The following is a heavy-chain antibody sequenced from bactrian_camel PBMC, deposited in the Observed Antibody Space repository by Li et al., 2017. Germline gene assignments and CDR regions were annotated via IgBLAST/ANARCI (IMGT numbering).Heavy chain of an antibody. V-gene: IGHV3S53*01. CDR2: YIRGGRT. D-gene: IGHD2*01. CDR1: GYTFSKSA. CDR3: AAGRGLVVGRKRFCNAAWDY. Sequence: HVQLVESGGGSVRTGGSLRLICAGSGYTFSKSADCMGWFRQAPGKGREGVAMYIRGGRTNYPDSVKGRFTITLHNAQKTAYLQMNSLKPEDSDIYYCAAGRGLVVGRKRFCNAAWDYWGQGTQVTVS. J-gene: IGHJ4*01.